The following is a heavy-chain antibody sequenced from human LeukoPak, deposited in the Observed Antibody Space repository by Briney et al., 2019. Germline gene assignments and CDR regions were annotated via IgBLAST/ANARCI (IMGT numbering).Heavy chain of an antibody. D-gene: IGHD2-2*01. CDR2: IYPGDSDT. CDR1: GYNFTNYW. J-gene: IGHJ4*02. Sequence: GESLKISCKGSGYNFTNYWIGWVRQMPGKGLEWMGIIYPGDSDTRYSPSFQGQVTISADKSISTASLQWGSLKASDTAMYYCTRAPWSSNNCRGAFDYWGQETLLTVSS. CDR3: TRAPWSSNNCRGAFDY. V-gene: IGHV5-51*01.